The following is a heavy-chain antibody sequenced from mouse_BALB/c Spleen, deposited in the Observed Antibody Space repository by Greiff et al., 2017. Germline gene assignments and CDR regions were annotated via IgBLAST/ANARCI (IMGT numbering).Heavy chain of an antibody. Sequence: QVQLKESAAELARPGASVKMSCKASGYTFTSYTMHWVKQRPGQGLEWIGYINPSSGYTEYNQKFKDKTTLTADKSSSTAYMQLSSLTSEDSAVYYCARRGTSLLRPFYAMDYWGQGTSVTVSS. J-gene: IGHJ4*01. V-gene: IGHV1-4*02. CDR1: GYTFTSYT. CDR2: INPSSGYT. D-gene: IGHD1-2*01. CDR3: ARRGTSLLRPFYAMDY.